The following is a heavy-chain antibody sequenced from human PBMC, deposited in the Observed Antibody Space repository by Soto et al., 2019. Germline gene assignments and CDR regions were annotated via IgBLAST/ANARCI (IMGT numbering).Heavy chain of an antibody. CDR2: ISSSSTI. J-gene: IGHJ6*03. V-gene: IGHV3-48*01. CDR1: GFTFSSYS. D-gene: IGHD4-17*01. Sequence: GGSLRLSCAASGFTFSSYSMNWVRQAPGKGLEWVSYISSSSTIYYADSVKGRFTISRDNAKNSLYLQMNSLRAEDTAVYYCARIGSYDYGDNFYYYYDMDVWGKGTTVNGSS. CDR3: ARIGSYDYGDNFYYYYDMDV.